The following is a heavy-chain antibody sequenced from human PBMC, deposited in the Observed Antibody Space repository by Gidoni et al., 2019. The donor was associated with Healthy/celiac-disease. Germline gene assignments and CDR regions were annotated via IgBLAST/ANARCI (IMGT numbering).Heavy chain of an antibody. CDR3: ARDTKGYDMDY. V-gene: IGHV1-2*02. CDR2: INPNSGGT. CDR1: GYTFTGYY. Sequence: QVQLVQSGAEVKKPGPSVKVSCKASGYTFTGYYMHWVRQAPGQGLEWMGWINPNSGGTNYAQKCQGRVTMTRDTSISTAYMELSRLRSDDTAVYYCARDTKGYDMDYWGQGTLVTVSS. J-gene: IGHJ4*02. D-gene: IGHD2-15*01.